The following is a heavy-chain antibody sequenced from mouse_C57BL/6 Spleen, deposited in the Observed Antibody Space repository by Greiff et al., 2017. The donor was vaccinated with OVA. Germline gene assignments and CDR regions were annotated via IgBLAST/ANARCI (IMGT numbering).Heavy chain of an antibody. CDR2: IWRGGST. D-gene: IGHD1-1*01. Sequence: VQGVESGPGLVQPSQSLSITCTVSGFSLTSYGVHWVRQSPGKGLEWLGVIWRGGSTDYNAAFMSRLSITKDNSKSQVFFKMNSLQADDTAIYYCAKKYYGSSYYFDYWGQGTTLTVSS. V-gene: IGHV2-5*01. CDR3: AKKYYGSSYYFDY. J-gene: IGHJ2*01. CDR1: GFSLTSYG.